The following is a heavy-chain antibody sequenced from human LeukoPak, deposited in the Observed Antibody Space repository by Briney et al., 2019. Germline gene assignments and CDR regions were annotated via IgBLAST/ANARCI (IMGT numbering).Heavy chain of an antibody. V-gene: IGHV1-8*01. Sequence: ASVKVSCKTSGYTLTSYDINWVRQTPGQGLEWMGWMQPNSGNTGYAQKFQGRITFTRDTSIRTAYMELRSLRSEDTAVYYCARTTVTDNEGDWFDPWGQGTLVTVSS. CDR3: ARTTVTDNEGDWFDP. CDR2: MQPNSGNT. D-gene: IGHD4-17*01. CDR1: GYTLTSYD. J-gene: IGHJ5*02.